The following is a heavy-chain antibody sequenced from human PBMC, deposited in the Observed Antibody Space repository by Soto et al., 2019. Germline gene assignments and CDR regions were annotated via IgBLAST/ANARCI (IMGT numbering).Heavy chain of an antibody. CDR2: IDSGDGTT. D-gene: IGHD6-13*01. J-gene: IGHJ4*02. V-gene: IGHV3-11*01. CDR1: GFDFGDYY. Sequence: GGSLRLSCTGSGFDFGDYYMSWIRQAPGKGLEWVSYIDSGDGTTYYTDSVKGRFTISRENAKKTVYLQMSSLRVEDTALYYFVRPYYSSSWFPFGRWGQGTRVAVAS. CDR3: VRPYYSSSWFPFGR.